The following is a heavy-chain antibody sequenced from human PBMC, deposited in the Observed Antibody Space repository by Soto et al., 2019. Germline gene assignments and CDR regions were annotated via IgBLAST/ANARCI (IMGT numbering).Heavy chain of an antibody. CDR1: GYSFTSYW. CDR2: IYPGDSDT. CDR3: ARHRELPVSGVVVPAAILGWFDP. V-gene: IGHV5-51*01. D-gene: IGHD2-2*01. Sequence: PGESLKISCKGSGYSFTSYWIGWVRQMPGKGLEWMGIIYPGDSDTRYSPSFQGQVTISADKSISTAYLQWSSLKASDTAMYYCARHRELPVSGVVVPAAILGWFDPWGQGTLVTVSS. J-gene: IGHJ5*02.